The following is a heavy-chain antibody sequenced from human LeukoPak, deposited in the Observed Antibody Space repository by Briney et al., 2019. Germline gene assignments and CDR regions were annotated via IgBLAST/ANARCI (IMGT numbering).Heavy chain of an antibody. CDR3: AKGAYSSSWYVDY. CDR2: IYYSGST. J-gene: IGHJ4*02. Sequence: SETLSLTCTVSGGSISSSSHYWGWIRQPPGKGLEWIGSIYYSGSTYYNPSLKSRVTISVDTSKNQFSLKLSSVTAADTAVYYCAKGAYSSSWYVDYWGQGTLVTVSS. D-gene: IGHD6-13*01. CDR1: GGSISSSSHY. V-gene: IGHV4-39*07.